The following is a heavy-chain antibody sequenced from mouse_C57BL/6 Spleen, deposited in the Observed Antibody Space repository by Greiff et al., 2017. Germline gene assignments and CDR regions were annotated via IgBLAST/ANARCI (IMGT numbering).Heavy chain of an antibody. CDR3: ASYGSSYNMDY. J-gene: IGHJ4*01. D-gene: IGHD1-1*01. CDR2: INPSTGGT. CDR1: GYSFTSYY. V-gene: IGHV1-42*01. Sequence: VQLKQSGPELVKPGASVKISCKASGYSFTSYYMNWVKQSPEKSLEWIGEINPSTGGTTYNQKFKAKATLTVDKSSSTAYMQLKSLTSEDSAVYYCASYGSSYNMDYWGQGTSVTVSS.